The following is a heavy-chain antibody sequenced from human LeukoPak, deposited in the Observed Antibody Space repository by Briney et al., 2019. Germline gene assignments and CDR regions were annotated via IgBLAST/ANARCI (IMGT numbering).Heavy chain of an antibody. J-gene: IGHJ4*02. CDR1: GGSITFGSYY. V-gene: IGHV4-61*02. D-gene: IGHD3-16*02. Sequence: SQTLSLTCTVSGGSITFGSYYWTWIRQPAGKGPEWLGRIYTSGRTYYNPSLRSRVTISMDTSMNQFSLRLNSVTVADTAVYYCARARVIPASFDDWGQGTLVTVSS. CDR2: IYTSGRT. CDR3: ARARVIPASFDD.